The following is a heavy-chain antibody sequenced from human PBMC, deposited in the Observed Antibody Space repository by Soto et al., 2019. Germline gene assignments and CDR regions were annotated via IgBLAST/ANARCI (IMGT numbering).Heavy chain of an antibody. CDR2: LSYDGSNK. J-gene: IGHJ4*02. V-gene: IGHV3-30-3*01. D-gene: IGHD3-22*01. CDR3: ARDRGYYDSSGYVDY. Sequence: QVQLVESGGGVVQPGRSLRLSCAASGFTFSSYAMHWVRQAPGKGLEWVAVLSYDGSNKYYADSVKGRFTISRDNSKNTLYLQMNSLRAEDTAVYYCARDRGYYDSSGYVDYWGQGTLVTVSS. CDR1: GFTFSSYA.